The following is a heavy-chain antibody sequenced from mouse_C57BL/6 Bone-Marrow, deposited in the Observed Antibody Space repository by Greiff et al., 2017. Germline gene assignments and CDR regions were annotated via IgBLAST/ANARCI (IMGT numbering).Heavy chain of an antibody. CDR1: GFNIKDDY. D-gene: IGHD2-1*01. CDR3: TTDGNYLAWFAY. CDR2: IDPENGDT. J-gene: IGHJ3*01. Sequence: EVQLQQSGAELVRPGASVKLSCTASGFNIKDDYMHWVKQRPEQGLEWIGWIDPENGDTESASKFQGKATITADTSSNTAYLQLSSLTSEDTAVYYCTTDGNYLAWFAYWGQGTLVTVSA. V-gene: IGHV14-4*01.